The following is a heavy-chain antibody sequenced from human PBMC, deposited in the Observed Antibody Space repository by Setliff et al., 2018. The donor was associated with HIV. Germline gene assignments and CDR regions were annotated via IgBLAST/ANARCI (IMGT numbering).Heavy chain of an antibody. CDR2: ISSDSRHI. CDR3: AREGLSGWYDFDS. CDR1: GFTFSSYN. Sequence: GGSLRLSCAASGFTFSSYNMNWVRQPPGKGLEWVSFISSDSRHIYYADSVKGRFTISRDDAKNSLYLQMNSLRAEDTAVYYCAREGLSGWYDFDSWGQGRLVTVSS. J-gene: IGHJ4*02. V-gene: IGHV3-21*01. D-gene: IGHD6-19*01.